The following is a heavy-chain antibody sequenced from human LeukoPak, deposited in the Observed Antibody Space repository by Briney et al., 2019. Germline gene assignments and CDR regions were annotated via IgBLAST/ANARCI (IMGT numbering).Heavy chain of an antibody. J-gene: IGHJ4*02. Sequence: GGSLRLSCAASGFTFSSYWMHWVRQAPGKGLVWVSRINSDGSSTSYADSVKGRFTISRDNAKNTPYLQMNSLRAEDTAVYYCARDTAYYDSSGYYHSPGYWGQGTLVTVSS. D-gene: IGHD3-22*01. CDR1: GFTFSSYW. CDR2: INSDGSST. V-gene: IGHV3-74*01. CDR3: ARDTAYYDSSGYYHSPGY.